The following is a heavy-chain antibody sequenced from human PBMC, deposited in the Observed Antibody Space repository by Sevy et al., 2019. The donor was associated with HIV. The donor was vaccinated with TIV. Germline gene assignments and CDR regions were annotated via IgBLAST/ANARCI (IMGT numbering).Heavy chain of an antibody. CDR2: IIPIFSTA. J-gene: IGHJ6*02. CDR3: SHGGSGSYHGTQNYYYYYGMDV. V-gene: IGHV1-69*13. D-gene: IGHD3-10*01. CDR1: GGTFSSYA. Sequence: AAVKVSCKASGGTFSSYAISWVRQAPRQGLERTGGIIPIFSTANYAQKFQGRVTITADESTSTAYMELSSLRSEDTAVYYCSHGGSGSYHGTQNYYYYYGMDVWGQGTTVTVSS.